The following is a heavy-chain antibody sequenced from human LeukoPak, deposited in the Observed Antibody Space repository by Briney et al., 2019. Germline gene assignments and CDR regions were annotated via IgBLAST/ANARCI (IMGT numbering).Heavy chain of an antibody. J-gene: IGHJ6*02. D-gene: IGHD3-10*01. CDR2: INPNSGGT. V-gene: IGHV1-2*06. CDR1: GYTFTSYD. Sequence: ASVKVSCKASGYTFTSYDINWVRQAPGQGLEWMGRINPNSGGTNYAQKFQGRVTMTRDTSISTAYMELSRLRSDDTAVYYCARAGVTMVRGVTIAYYYYGMDVWGQGTTVTVSS. CDR3: ARAGVTMVRGVTIAYYYYGMDV.